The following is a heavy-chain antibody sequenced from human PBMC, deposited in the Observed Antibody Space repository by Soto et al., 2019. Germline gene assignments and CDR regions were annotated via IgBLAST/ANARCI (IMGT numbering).Heavy chain of an antibody. Sequence: GGSLRLSCAASGFTFSSYGMHWVSQAPVKGLEWVAVISYDGSNKYYAASVKGRFTISRDTSKNTLYLQMNSRRAEDTAVYYCARSSLYCSRTSCYAYYFYGMDVWGQGTTVTVSS. J-gene: IGHJ6*02. CDR1: GFTFSSYG. D-gene: IGHD2-2*01. V-gene: IGHV3-30*03. CDR3: ARSSLYCSRTSCYAYYFYGMDV. CDR2: ISYDGSNK.